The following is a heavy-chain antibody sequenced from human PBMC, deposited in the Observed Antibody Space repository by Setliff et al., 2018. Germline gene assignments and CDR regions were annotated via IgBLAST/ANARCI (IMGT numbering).Heavy chain of an antibody. Sequence: SETLSLTCSVSGDSLRNDYWTWIRQPPGKGLEWIGNMHAGGNINYNPSLKSRVTLSLATSKNQFSLNLTSVTVADTATYYCVRPGGTTVVARHLDYWGSGILVTVSS. D-gene: IGHD2-15*01. CDR2: MHAGGNI. CDR1: GDSLRNDY. V-gene: IGHV4-59*08. CDR3: VRPGGTTVVARHLDY. J-gene: IGHJ4*01.